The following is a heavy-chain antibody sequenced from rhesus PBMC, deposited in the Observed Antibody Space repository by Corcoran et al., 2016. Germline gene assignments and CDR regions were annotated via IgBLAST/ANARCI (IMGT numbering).Heavy chain of an antibody. J-gene: IGHJ4*01. CDR3: ATILDG. V-gene: IGHV4-106*01. CDR1: GGSISDDYY. Sequence: QVQLQESGPGLVKPSETLSLTCAVSGGSISDDYYWSWIRQPPGKGLEWIGYSYGSGGGTNYNPSLKNRVTIAIDTSKNQCSLKLSSVTAADTAVDYCATILDGWGQGVLVTVSS. D-gene: IGHD3-3*01. CDR2: SYGSGGGT.